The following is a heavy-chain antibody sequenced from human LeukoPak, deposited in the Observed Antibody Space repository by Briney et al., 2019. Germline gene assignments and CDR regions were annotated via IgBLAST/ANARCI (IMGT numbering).Heavy chain of an antibody. D-gene: IGHD2-15*01. J-gene: IGHJ4*02. V-gene: IGHV3-23*01. CDR2: ISGSGGST. CDR1: GFTFSSYV. Sequence: GGSLRLSCAASGFTFSSYVMSWVRQAPGKGLEWVSVISGSGGSTYYADSVKGRFTISRDNSKNTLYLQMNSPRAEDTAVYYCAKSCFCSGGSCYRFDYWGQGTLVTVSS. CDR3: AKSCFCSGGSCYRFDY.